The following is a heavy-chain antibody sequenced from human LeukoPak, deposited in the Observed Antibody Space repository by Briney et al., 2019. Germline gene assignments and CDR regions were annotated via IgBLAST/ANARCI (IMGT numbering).Heavy chain of an antibody. Sequence: GGSLRLSCAASGFTFSSYEMNWVRQAPGKGLEWVSYISSSGSTIYYADSVKGRFTISRDNSKNTLYLQMNSLRAEDTAVYYCARDSQFDYYDSSGYPSDAFDIWGQGTMVTVSS. J-gene: IGHJ3*02. V-gene: IGHV3-48*03. CDR2: ISSSGSTI. CDR3: ARDSQFDYYDSSGYPSDAFDI. D-gene: IGHD3-22*01. CDR1: GFTFSSYE.